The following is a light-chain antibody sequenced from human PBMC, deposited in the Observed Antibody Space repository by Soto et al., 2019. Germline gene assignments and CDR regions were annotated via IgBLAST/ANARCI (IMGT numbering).Light chain of an antibody. J-gene: IGLJ3*02. V-gene: IGLV1-44*01. CDR1: SSNIGSTT. Sequence: QSVLTKPPSASGTPGQRVTIACSGSSSNIGSTTVKWYQQLPGTAPKLLIYNNNQRPSGVPDRFSGSKSGTSASLAISGLQSEDEPDYYCAAWDDSLNGVVFGGGTKLTVL. CDR3: AAWDDSLNGVV. CDR2: NNN.